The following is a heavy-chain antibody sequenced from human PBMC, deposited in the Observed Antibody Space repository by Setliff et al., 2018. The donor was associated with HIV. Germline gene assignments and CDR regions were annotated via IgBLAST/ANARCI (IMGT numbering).Heavy chain of an antibody. CDR2: LYYSGST. J-gene: IGHJ6*03. Sequence: KTSETLSLTCTVSGDSMSTSSSYWGWIRQPPGKGLEGIGTLYYSGSTYYNPSLKSRVTISVDTSKNQLSLKLSSVTAADTAVYYCARGGGPYGDPSGEYYYMDVWGKGTTVTVSS. D-gene: IGHD4-17*01. V-gene: IGHV4-39*01. CDR1: GDSMSTSSSY. CDR3: ARGGGPYGDPSGEYYYMDV.